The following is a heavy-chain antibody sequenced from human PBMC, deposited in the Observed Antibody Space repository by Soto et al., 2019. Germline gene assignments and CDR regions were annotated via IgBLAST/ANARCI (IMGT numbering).Heavy chain of an antibody. CDR1: GFTFSSYA. CDR3: SRSAGHFGVPPNGGVYYTYYMDV. D-gene: IGHD3-3*01. J-gene: IGHJ6*03. V-gene: IGHV3-23*01. CDR2: ISGSGGST. Sequence: GGSLRLSCAASGFTFSSYAMTWVRQAPGKGLDWVSTISGSGGSTYYADSVKGRLTISRDNSKNTLYLQMNSLRAEDTAVYYCSRSAGHFGVPPNGGVYYTYYMDVWGKGTTVTVSS.